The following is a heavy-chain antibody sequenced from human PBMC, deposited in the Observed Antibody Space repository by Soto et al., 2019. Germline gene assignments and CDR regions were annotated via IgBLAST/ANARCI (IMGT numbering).Heavy chain of an antibody. CDR3: ASRDYCSGGSCYSDYYGMDV. CDR1: GGTFSSYA. V-gene: IGHV1-69*06. D-gene: IGHD2-15*01. J-gene: IGHJ6*02. Sequence: SVKVSCKASGGTFSSYAISWVRQAPGQGLEWMGGIIPIFGTANYAQKFQGRVTITADKSTSTAYMELSSLRSEDTAVYYCASRDYCSGGSCYSDYYGMDVWGQGTTVTVSS. CDR2: IIPIFGTA.